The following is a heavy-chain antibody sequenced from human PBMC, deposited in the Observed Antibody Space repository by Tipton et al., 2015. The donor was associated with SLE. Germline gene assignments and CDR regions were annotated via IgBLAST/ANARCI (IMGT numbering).Heavy chain of an antibody. CDR3: ATLWGYCSVGRRYSAL. D-gene: IGHD2-15*01. Sequence: TLRLSCAASGFIVRSHYMSWVRQAPGKGLEWVSVTYSGETTYYADSVKGRFAISRDNSKNTLYLQMNSLRPEDTAVYYCATLWGYCSVGRRYSALRGQGALVTVSS. CDR2: TYSGETT. V-gene: IGHV3-53*05. J-gene: IGHJ4*02. CDR1: GFIVRSHY.